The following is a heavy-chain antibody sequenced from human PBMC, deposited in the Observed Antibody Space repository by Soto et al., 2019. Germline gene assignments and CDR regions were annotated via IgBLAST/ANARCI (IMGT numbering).Heavy chain of an antibody. D-gene: IGHD3-16*02. J-gene: IGHJ4*02. Sequence: ASVKVSCKASGYTFTSYGISWVRQAPGQGLEWMGWISAYNGNTNYAQKLQGRVTMTTDTSTSTAYMELRSLRSDDTAVYYCARMAGNYDYIWGSYRYYFDYWGQGTLVTVSS. CDR3: ARMAGNYDYIWGSYRYYFDY. CDR1: GYTFTSYG. V-gene: IGHV1-18*01. CDR2: ISAYNGNT.